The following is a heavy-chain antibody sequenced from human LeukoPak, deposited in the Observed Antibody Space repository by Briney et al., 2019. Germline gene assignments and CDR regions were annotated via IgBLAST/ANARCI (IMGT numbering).Heavy chain of an antibody. D-gene: IGHD3-16*02. CDR3: ATSGVIAFGGLIVTSLDY. CDR1: GYSFTGYY. J-gene: IGHJ4*02. V-gene: IGHV1-2*02. Sequence: ASVKVSCKASGYSFTGYYMHWVRQAPGQGLEWMGWINPNTGGTNYAQKFQGRVTMTRDTSTSTVYMELSSLRSEDTAVYYCATSGVIAFGGLIVTSLDYWGQGTLVTVSS. CDR2: INPNTGGT.